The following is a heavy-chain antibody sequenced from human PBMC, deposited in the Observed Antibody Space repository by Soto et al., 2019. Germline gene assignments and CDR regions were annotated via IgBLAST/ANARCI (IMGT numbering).Heavy chain of an antibody. J-gene: IGHJ5*02. D-gene: IGHD4-17*01. Sequence: GGSLRLSCAASGFTFSSYAMHWVRQAPGKGLEWVAVISYDGSNKYYADSVKGRFTISRDNSKNTLYLQMNSLRAEDTAVYYCARDPLYSNYGDSNWFDPWGQGTLVTVS. CDR2: ISYDGSNK. CDR3: ARDPLYSNYGDSNWFDP. V-gene: IGHV3-30-3*01. CDR1: GFTFSSYA.